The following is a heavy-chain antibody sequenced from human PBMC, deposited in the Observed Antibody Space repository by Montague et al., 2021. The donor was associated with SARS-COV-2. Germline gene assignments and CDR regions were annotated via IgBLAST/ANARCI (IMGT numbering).Heavy chain of an antibody. CDR1: GGSFSGYY. D-gene: IGHD2-2*01. V-gene: IGHV4-34*01. CDR3: TREGYQVLWSDYYYYGMDV. CDR2: INHSGST. Sequence: SETLSLTCAVYGGSFSGYYWSWIRQPPGKGLEWIGGINHSGSTNYNPSLKSRVTISVDTSKNQFSLKLSSVTAADTAVYYCTREGYQVLWSDYYYYGMDVWGQGTRVTVSS. J-gene: IGHJ6*02.